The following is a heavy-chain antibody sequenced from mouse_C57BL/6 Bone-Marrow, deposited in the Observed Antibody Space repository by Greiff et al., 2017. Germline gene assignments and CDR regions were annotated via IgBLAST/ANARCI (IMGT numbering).Heavy chain of an antibody. J-gene: IGHJ3*01. CDR1: GYSITSGYF. D-gene: IGHD3-2*02. CDR2: ISYDGSN. CDR3: ARDTQGFAY. V-gene: IGHV3-6*01. Sequence: VQLQQSGPGLVKPSQSLSLTCSVTGYSITSGYFWNWIRQFPGNKLEWMGYISYDGSNNYNPSLKNRISITRDTSKNQFFLKLNSVTTEDTATYYCARDTQGFAYWGQGTLVTVSA.